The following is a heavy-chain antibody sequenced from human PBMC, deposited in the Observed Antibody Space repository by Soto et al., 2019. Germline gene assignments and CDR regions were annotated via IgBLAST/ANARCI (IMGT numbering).Heavy chain of an antibody. D-gene: IGHD4-4*01. V-gene: IGHV3-33*01. CDR3: ARGNYVFHDAYDATSFFDY. J-gene: IGHJ4*02. Sequence: QVQLVESGGGVVQPGRSLRLSCAASGFTFSSYGMHWVRQAPGKGLEWVAVIWYDGSNKYYADSVKGRFTISRDNSKNTLYLEMNSLRAENTAVSYCARGNYVFHDAYDATSFFDYWGQRNLVTVSS. CDR2: IWYDGSNK. CDR1: GFTFSSYG.